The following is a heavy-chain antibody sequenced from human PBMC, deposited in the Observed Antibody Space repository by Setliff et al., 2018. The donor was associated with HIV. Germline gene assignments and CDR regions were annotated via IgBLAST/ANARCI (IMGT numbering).Heavy chain of an antibody. D-gene: IGHD6-19*01. CDR2: VYHSGGT. CDR3: TRRFEKWLAFDY. J-gene: IGHJ4*02. Sequence: SETLSLTCTVSGGSISSFSYYWAWIRQSPGKGLEWIGNVYHSGGTDYNPSLRSRVSISVGTSTNQFSLSLASVTAADTAVYYCTRRFEKWLAFDYWGQGTLVTVSS. V-gene: IGHV4-39*01. CDR1: GGSISSFSYY.